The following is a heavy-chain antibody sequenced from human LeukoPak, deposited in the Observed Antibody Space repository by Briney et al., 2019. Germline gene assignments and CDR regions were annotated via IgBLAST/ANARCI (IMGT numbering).Heavy chain of an antibody. J-gene: IGHJ4*02. CDR1: GFTFSSYA. CDR2: ISYDGSNK. D-gene: IGHD3-3*01. Sequence: GGSLRLSCAAPGFTFSSYAMHWVRQAPGKGLEWVAVISYDGSNKYYADSVKGRFTISRDNSKNTLYLQMNSLRAEDTAVYYCATSDDFWSGFSDYWGQGTLVTVSS. V-gene: IGHV3-30*04. CDR3: ATSDDFWSGFSDY.